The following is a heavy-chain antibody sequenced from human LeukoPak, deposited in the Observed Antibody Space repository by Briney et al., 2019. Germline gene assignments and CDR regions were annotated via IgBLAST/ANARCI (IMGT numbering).Heavy chain of an antibody. D-gene: IGHD3-10*01. CDR3: ARLWTITMVRGDGWFDP. J-gene: IGHJ5*02. V-gene: IGHV4-39*07. Sequence: PSETLSLTCTVSGGSISSSSYYWGWIRQPPGKGLEWIGSIYYSGSTYYNPSLKSRVTISVDTSKNQFSLKLSSVTAADTAVYYCARLWTITMVRGDGWFDPWGQGTLVTVSS. CDR2: IYYSGST. CDR1: GGSISSSSYY.